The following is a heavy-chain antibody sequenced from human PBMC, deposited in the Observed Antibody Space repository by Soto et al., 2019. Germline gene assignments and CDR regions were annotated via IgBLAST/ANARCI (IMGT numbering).Heavy chain of an antibody. V-gene: IGHV3-21*01. CDR3: ARSKIAVAGTGEFDY. D-gene: IGHD6-19*01. CDR2: IGSSSSYI. CDR1: GFTFSSYS. J-gene: IGHJ4*02. Sequence: LRLSCAASGFTFSSYSMSWVRRAPGKGLEWVSSIGSSSSYINYADSVKGRFTISRDNAKNSLYLQMNSLRAEDTAVYYCARSKIAVAGTGEFDYWGQGTLVTVS.